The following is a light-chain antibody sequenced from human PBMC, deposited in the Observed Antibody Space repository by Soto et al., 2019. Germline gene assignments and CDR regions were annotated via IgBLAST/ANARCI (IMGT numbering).Light chain of an antibody. V-gene: IGLV2-14*01. CDR1: SSDVGGYNY. CDR3: SSYTSSSSPVV. CDR2: DVS. Sequence: QSALTQPASVSGSPGQSITISCTGTSSDVGGYNYVSWYQQHPGKAPKLMIYDVSNRPSGVSNRFSGSKSVNTAYLTISGIQDDEEADYYCSSYTSSSSPVVFGGGTKVTVL. J-gene: IGLJ2*01.